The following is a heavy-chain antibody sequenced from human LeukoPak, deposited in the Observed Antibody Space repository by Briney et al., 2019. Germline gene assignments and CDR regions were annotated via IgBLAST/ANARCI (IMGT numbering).Heavy chain of an antibody. CDR2: IYYSGST. J-gene: IGHJ6*02. CDR3: ARGSSYGMDV. Sequence: SETLSLTCSVSGGSISSYYWSWIRQPPGKGLEWIGYIYYSGSTNYNPSLKSRVTISVDTSKNQFSLKLSSVTAADTAVYYCARGSSYGMDVWGQGTTVTVSS. V-gene: IGHV4-59*08. CDR1: GGSISSYY.